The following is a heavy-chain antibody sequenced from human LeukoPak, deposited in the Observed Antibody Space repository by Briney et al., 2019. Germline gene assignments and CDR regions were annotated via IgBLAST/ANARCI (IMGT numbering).Heavy chain of an antibody. CDR3: AGNGGSGWVYYGMDV. CDR2: IYTSGST. D-gene: IGHD6-19*01. CDR1: GGSISSYY. J-gene: IGHJ6*02. V-gene: IGHV4-4*07. Sequence: SETLSLTCTVSGGSISSYYWSWIRQPAGKGLEWIGRIYTSGSTNYNPSLKSRVTMSVDTSKNQFSLKLSSVTAADTAVYYCAGNGGSGWVYYGMDVWGQGTTVTVSS.